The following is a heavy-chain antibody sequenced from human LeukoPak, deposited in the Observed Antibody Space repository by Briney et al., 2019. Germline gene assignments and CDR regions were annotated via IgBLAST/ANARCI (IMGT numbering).Heavy chain of an antibody. Sequence: ASVKVSCKASGYTFIGYYMHWVRQAPGQGLEWMGIINPSGGSTSYAQKFQGRVTMTRDTSTSTVYMELSSLRSEDTAVYYCARVDLYSSGWYSGSYYFDYWGQGTLVTVSS. J-gene: IGHJ4*02. D-gene: IGHD6-19*01. CDR3: ARVDLYSSGWYSGSYYFDY. CDR2: INPSGGST. CDR1: GYTFIGYY. V-gene: IGHV1-46*01.